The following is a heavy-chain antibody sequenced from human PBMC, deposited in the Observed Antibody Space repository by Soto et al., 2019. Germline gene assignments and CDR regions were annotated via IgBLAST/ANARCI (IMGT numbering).Heavy chain of an antibody. D-gene: IGHD1-1*01. V-gene: IGHV3-33*01. J-gene: IGHJ4*02. CDR2: IWYDGSNK. CDR3: ASSLIQQADY. Sequence: QVQLVESGGGVVQPGRSLRLSCAASGFTFSSYGMHWVRQAPGKGLEWVAVIWYDGSNKYYADSVKGRFTISRDNSKNTLYLQMNSLRAEDTAVHYCASSLIQQADYWGQGTLVTVSS. CDR1: GFTFSSYG.